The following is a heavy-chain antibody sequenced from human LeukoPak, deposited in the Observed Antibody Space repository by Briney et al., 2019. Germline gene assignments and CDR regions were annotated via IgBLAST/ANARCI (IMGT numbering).Heavy chain of an antibody. CDR3: ARDSWELRGIHIYFDY. J-gene: IGHJ4*02. CDR2: ISYDGSNK. CDR1: GFTFSSYA. V-gene: IGHV3-30-3*01. Sequence: PGGSLRLSCAASGFTFSSYAMHWVRQAPGKGLEWVAVISYDGSNKYYADSVKGRFTISRDNSKNTLYLQMNGLRAEDTAVYYCARDSWELRGIHIYFDYWGQGTLVTVSS. D-gene: IGHD1-26*01.